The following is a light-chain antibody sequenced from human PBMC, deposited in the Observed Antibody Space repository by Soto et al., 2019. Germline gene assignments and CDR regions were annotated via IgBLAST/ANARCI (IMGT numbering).Light chain of an antibody. Sequence: DIQMTQSPSSLSASVGDRVTITCRASHNINVYLSWYQQKAGQAPKLLIYDASSLQGGVPSRFSGSRSGTDLTLTISSLQPEDFATYYCQQSYSTPWTFGQGTKVDIK. CDR3: QQSYSTPWT. CDR1: HNINVY. CDR2: DAS. J-gene: IGKJ1*01. V-gene: IGKV1-39*01.